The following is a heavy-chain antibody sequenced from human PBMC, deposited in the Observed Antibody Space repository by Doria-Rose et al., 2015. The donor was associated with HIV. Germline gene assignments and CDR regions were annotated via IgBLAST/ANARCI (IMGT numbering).Heavy chain of an antibody. CDR1: GVSLSSPGMG. CDR2: IFSDDER. D-gene: IGHD6-13*01. V-gene: IGHV2-26*01. CDR3: ARIKSSRWYHKYYFDF. Sequence: SGPALVKPTETLTLTCTVSGVSLSSPGMGVSWIRQPPGKALEWLANIFSDDERSYKTSLKSRLTISMGTSKSQEVPTMTDMDPVDTATYYCARIKSSRWYHKYYFDFWGQGTLVMVSA. J-gene: IGHJ4*02.